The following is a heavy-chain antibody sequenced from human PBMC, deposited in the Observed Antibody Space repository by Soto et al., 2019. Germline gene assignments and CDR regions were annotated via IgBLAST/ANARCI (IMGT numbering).Heavy chain of an antibody. V-gene: IGHV3-9*01. J-gene: IGHJ3*02. Sequence: DVQLVESGGGLVQPGRSLRVSCAGSGFTFDGYAMHWVRQAPGKGLEWVAGISWNSGSIAYADSVKGRFTVSRDNAKNSLYLQMNSLGAEDTALYYCAKDMGAAVFIGFDIWGQGTMVIVSS. CDR2: ISWNSGSI. CDR1: GFTFDGYA. D-gene: IGHD6-13*01. CDR3: AKDMGAAVFIGFDI.